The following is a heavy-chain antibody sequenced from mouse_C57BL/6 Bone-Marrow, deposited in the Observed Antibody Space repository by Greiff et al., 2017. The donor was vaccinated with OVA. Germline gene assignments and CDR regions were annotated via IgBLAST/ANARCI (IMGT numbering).Heavy chain of an antibody. V-gene: IGHV1-62-2*01. D-gene: IGHD2-12*01. J-gene: IGHJ3*01. CDR2: FYPGSGSI. CDR3: ARHEERERPAWFAY. CDR1: GYTFTEYT. Sequence: VKLQESGAELVKPGASVKLSCKASGYTFTEYTIHWVKQRSGQGLEWIGWFYPGSGSIKYNEKFKDKATLTADKSSSTAYMELSRLTSEDSAVYVCARHEERERPAWFAYWGQGTLVTVSA.